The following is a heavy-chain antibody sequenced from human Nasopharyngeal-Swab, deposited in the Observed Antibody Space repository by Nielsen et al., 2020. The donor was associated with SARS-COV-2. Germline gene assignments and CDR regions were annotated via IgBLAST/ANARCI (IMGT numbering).Heavy chain of an antibody. V-gene: IGHV3-23*01. D-gene: IGHD2-15*01. CDR2: VSGSGGTT. CDR3: AKDRYCSGGACYFSGFDD. J-gene: IGHJ4*02. Sequence: WIRQPPGKGLERVSGVSGSGGTTKYADSVKGRFTISRDNSKNKLYLQMHSLRVEDTAVYYCAKDRYCSGGACYFSGFDDGGRGT.